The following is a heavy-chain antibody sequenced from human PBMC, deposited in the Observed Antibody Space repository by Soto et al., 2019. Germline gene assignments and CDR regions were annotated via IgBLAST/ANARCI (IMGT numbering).Heavy chain of an antibody. J-gene: IGHJ4*02. CDR2: ISGSGGST. CDR3: AKVSPRQYSSWSGALGC. Sequence: PGGSLRLSCAASGFTFSSYAMSWVRQAPGKXLEWVSAISGSGGSTYYAVSVRCRFTISRDNSKNTLYLQMNSLRAEDTAVYYCAKVSPRQYSSWSGALGCWGQGPRGTVAS. CDR1: GFTFSSYA. D-gene: IGHD6-6*01. V-gene: IGHV3-23*01.